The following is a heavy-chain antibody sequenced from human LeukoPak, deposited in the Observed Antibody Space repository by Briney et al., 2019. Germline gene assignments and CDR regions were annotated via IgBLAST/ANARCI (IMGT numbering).Heavy chain of an antibody. CDR3: AKVLGPGSSNFDY. CDR2: IRYDGSNK. J-gene: IGHJ4*02. Sequence: PGGSLRLSCAASGFTLSSYAMHWVRQAPGKGLEWVAFIRYDGSNKYYADSVKGRFTISRDNSRNTLYLQMNSLRAEDTAVYYCAKVLGPGSSNFDYWGQGTLVTVSS. D-gene: IGHD3-10*02. CDR1: GFTLSSYA. V-gene: IGHV3-30*02.